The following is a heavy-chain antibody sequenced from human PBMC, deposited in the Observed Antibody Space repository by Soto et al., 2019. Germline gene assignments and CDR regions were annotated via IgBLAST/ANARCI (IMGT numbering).Heavy chain of an antibody. CDR2: ISGSGIST. D-gene: IGHD4-4*01. J-gene: IGHJ6*02. CDR3: VKPPVITASYYYYDMDV. CDR1: GFTFSTYP. Sequence: GALRLSCAASGFTFSTYPMSWVRQAPGKGLEWVSGISGSGISTYYTDSVKGRFTISRDNSKNTVFLQMNSLRDEDTAVYYCVKPPVITASYYYYDMDVWGQGTTVTVSS. V-gene: IGHV3-23*01.